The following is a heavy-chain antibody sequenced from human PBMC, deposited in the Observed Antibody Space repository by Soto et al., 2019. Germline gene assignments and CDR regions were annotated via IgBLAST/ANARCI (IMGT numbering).Heavy chain of an antibody. V-gene: IGHV4-30-4*01. J-gene: IGHJ5*02. CDR1: GGSIDSGDYY. CDR2: IYYDGNS. D-gene: IGHD5-12*01. Sequence: SETLSLTCTVSGGSIDSGDYYWTWVRQPPGKGLEWIGYIYYDGNSQHNPSLKSRVTMSIDTSKNQFSLNLSSVTAADTAVYYCARDRRWLPRGPNNWLDLWGQGTQVTVSS. CDR3: ARDRRWLPRGPNNWLDL.